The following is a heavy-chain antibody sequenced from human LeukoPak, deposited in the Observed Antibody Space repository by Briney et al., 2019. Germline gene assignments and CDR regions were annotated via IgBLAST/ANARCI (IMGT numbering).Heavy chain of an antibody. V-gene: IGHV3-30*18. CDR2: ISYDRSNK. CDR1: GFTFSSYG. D-gene: IGHD3-22*01. Sequence: GGSLRLSCAASGFTFSSYGMHWVRQAPGKGLEWVAVISYDRSNKYYADSVKGRFTISRDNSKNTLYLQMNSLRAEDTAVYYCAKEIYYDSTGPQYWGQGTLVTVSS. CDR3: AKEIYYDSTGPQY. J-gene: IGHJ4*02.